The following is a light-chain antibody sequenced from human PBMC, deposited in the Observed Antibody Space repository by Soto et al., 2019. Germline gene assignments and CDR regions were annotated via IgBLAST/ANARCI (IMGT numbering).Light chain of an antibody. CDR1: QSVINY. CDR2: DTS. Sequence: EIVLTQSPATLSLSPGERATLSCRASQSVINYLAWYQQRPGQAPRLLIYDTSNRATGIPARFSGSGSGTDFTLSISSLEPEDFAVYYCQHRNNWPHTFGQGTKVDIK. V-gene: IGKV3-11*01. CDR3: QHRNNWPHT. J-gene: IGKJ2*01.